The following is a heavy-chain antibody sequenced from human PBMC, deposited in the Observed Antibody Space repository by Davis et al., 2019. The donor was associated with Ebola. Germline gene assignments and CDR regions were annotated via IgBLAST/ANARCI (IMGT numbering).Heavy chain of an antibody. CDR3: ARAVGYGIDY. V-gene: IGHV4-61*08. CDR1: GGSISSGDYY. Sequence: SETLSLTCTVSGGSISSGDYYWSWIRQPPGKGLEWIGYIYYSGSTNYNPSLKSRVTISVDTSKNQFSLKLSSVTAADTAVYYCARAVGYGIDYWGQGTLVTVSS. CDR2: IYYSGST. J-gene: IGHJ4*02. D-gene: IGHD5-12*01.